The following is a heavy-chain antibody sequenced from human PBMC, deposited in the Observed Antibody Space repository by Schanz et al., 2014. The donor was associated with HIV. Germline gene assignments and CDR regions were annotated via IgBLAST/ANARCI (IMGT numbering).Heavy chain of an antibody. V-gene: IGHV3-23*04. Sequence: VQLVESGGGVVQPGRSLRLTCAASGFTFDDYAMHWVRQAPGKGLEWVSSISGGSGSTFYADSVKGRFTISRVNSKNTLYLQMNSLRAEDTAIYYCAKTSITLGMDVWGQGTTVTVSS. CDR3: AKTSITLGMDV. D-gene: IGHD1-20*01. CDR2: ISGGSGST. CDR1: GFTFDDYA. J-gene: IGHJ6*02.